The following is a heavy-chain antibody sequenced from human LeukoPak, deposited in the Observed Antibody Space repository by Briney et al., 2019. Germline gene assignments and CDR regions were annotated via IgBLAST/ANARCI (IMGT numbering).Heavy chain of an antibody. D-gene: IGHD3-10*01. J-gene: IGHJ6*02. CDR3: VREGPDSSGGSLDV. CDR2: IKLNSGST. V-gene: IGHV1-2*02. CDR1: GYTFNAYY. Sequence: ASVKVSCQTSGYTFNAYYIHRVRLPPGQGLEWMGWIKLNSGSTSYGQKFQGRATLTRYLSTSTAYMEVSRLTSDDTALYYCVREGPDSSGGSLDVWAKGPRSPSP.